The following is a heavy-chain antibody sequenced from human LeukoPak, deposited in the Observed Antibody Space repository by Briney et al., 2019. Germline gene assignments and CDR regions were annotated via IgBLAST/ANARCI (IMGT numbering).Heavy chain of an antibody. V-gene: IGHV4-59*01. CDR3: ASQYYDILTGYYPMDV. J-gene: IGHJ6*03. Sequence: SETLSLTCTVSGGSISSYYWSWIRLPPGKGLEWSGYIYYSGSTNYNPSLRSRVTMSADTSKNQFSLNVKSVTAADTAVYYCASQYYDILTGYYPMDVWGKGTTVTISS. D-gene: IGHD3-9*01. CDR1: GGSISSYY. CDR2: IYYSGST.